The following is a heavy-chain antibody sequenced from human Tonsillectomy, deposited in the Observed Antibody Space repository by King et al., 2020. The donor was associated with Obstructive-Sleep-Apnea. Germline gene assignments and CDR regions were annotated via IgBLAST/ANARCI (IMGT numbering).Heavy chain of an antibody. CDR2: ISWDGGST. V-gene: IGHV3-43*01. J-gene: IGHJ3*01. CDR3: AKYDLPCYSGWPHDAFDL. CDR1: GFTFDDYT. D-gene: IGHD6-19*01. Sequence: VQLVESGGVVVQPGGSLRLSCAASGFTFDDYTMHWVRQAPGKGLEWVSLISWDGGSTYYADSVKGRFTISRDNSKNSLYLQMNSLRTEDTALYYCAKYDLPCYSGWPHDAFDLWGQGTMVTVSS.